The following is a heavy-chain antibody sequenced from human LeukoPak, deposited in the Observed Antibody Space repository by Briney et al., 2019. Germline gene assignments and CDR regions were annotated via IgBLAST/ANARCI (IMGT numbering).Heavy chain of an antibody. D-gene: IGHD2-15*01. Sequence: SETLSPSCIVSGGSISTSTYYWAWVRQPPGKGLEWIGSIYKTGSTNYSPSLKSRVTISVDTSENQFSLKVRSVTAADTAVYYCARPNCSGGSCYYFQIWGQGTLVTVSS. J-gene: IGHJ4*02. V-gene: IGHV4-39*01. CDR2: IYKTGST. CDR1: GGSISTSTYY. CDR3: ARPNCSGGSCYYFQI.